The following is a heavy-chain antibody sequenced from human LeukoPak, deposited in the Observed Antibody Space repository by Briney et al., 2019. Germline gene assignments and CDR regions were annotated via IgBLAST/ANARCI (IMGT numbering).Heavy chain of an antibody. J-gene: IGHJ4*02. CDR2: ISGSGDNT. V-gene: IGHV3-23*01. CDR1: GFTFSNYA. CDR3: ARDYGSGLTKGYYLDS. Sequence: GGSLRLSCAASGFTFSNYAMSWVRQAPGKGLEWVSAISGSGDNTYNADSVKGRFTISRDNSKNTLYLQMNSLRAEDTAIYYCARDYGSGLTKGYYLDSWGQGTLVTVSS. D-gene: IGHD3-10*01.